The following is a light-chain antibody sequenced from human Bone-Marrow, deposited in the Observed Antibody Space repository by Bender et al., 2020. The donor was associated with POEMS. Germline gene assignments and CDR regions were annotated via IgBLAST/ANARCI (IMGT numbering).Light chain of an antibody. J-gene: IGLJ3*02. CDR1: SSKFGSYP. CDR2: NNS. Sequence: QSVLTQPPSASGTPGQRVTISCSGSSSKFGSYPVNWYQQLPGAAPKLVIFNNSQRPSGVPDRFSGSNSGTSASLAISGLLSDDEADFYCATWDDSLNDLVLGGRTKLTLL. CDR3: ATWDDSLNDLV. V-gene: IGLV1-44*01.